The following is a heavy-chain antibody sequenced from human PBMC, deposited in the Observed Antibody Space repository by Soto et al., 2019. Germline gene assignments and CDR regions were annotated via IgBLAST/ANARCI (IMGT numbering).Heavy chain of an antibody. D-gene: IGHD3-22*01. CDR1: GGCFTRYY. CDR2: INHSGST. J-gene: IGHJ4*02. CDR3: ARGLPSDYYYDSSGYDSGFDY. V-gene: IGHV4-34*01. Sequence: SETLSLTCAVWGGCFTRYYWSWIRQPPVKGLEWIGEINHSGSTNYNPSLKSRVTISVDTSKNQFSLKLSSVTAADTAVYYCARGLPSDYYYDSSGYDSGFDYWGQGTLVTVSS.